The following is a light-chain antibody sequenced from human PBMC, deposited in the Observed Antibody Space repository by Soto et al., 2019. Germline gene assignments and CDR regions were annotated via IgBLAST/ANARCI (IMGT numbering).Light chain of an antibody. Sequence: DIQMTQSPSSLSASVGDRVTITCRASQSISSYLNWYQQKAGKAPRLLIYEASRLESGVPSRISGSGSGTEFTLTISSLQPDDFATYYCQQYTSYPWTFGQGTKVDI. J-gene: IGKJ1*01. CDR3: QQYTSYPWT. V-gene: IGKV1-5*03. CDR1: QSISSY. CDR2: EAS.